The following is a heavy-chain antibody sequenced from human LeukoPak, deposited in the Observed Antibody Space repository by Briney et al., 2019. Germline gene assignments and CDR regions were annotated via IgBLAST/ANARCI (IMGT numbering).Heavy chain of an antibody. D-gene: IGHD3-3*01. V-gene: IGHV3-23*01. Sequence: PGGSLRLSCAASTFTFSTYAMSWVRQAPGKGLQWVSVISASGGSTFYADSVKGRLTLSRDNSKNTPYLQMNSLRAEDTTVYHCAKMGNDFWSGYYSGGYFDFWGQGTLVTVSS. CDR2: ISASGGST. CDR1: TFTFSTYA. CDR3: AKMGNDFWSGYYSGGYFDF. J-gene: IGHJ4*02.